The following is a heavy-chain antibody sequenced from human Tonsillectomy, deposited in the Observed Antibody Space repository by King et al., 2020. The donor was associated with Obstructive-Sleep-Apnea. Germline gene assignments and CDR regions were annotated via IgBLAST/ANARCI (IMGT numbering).Heavy chain of an antibody. CDR3: ARVGETIYYYYGMDV. CDR1: GASVNSFY. Sequence: VQLQESGPGLVEPSETLSLTCTVSGASVNSFYWSWIRQPAGEGLEGIGRIDTSGSTDYNPSLKSLVTMSVDTSKNQFSLKLTSVTAADTAVYYCARVGETIYYYYGMDVWGQGTTVTVSS. D-gene: IGHD1-7*01. CDR2: IDTSGST. J-gene: IGHJ6*02. V-gene: IGHV4-4*07.